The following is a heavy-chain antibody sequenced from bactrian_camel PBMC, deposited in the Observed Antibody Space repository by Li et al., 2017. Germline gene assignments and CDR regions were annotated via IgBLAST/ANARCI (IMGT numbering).Heavy chain of an antibody. CDR1: GDTTSGYC. D-gene: IGHD2*01. CDR3: AAGRLLCTTLSNGTRSGWYRIA. CDR2: VYGGRNT. V-gene: IGHV3-2*01. Sequence: QVQLVESGGGSVQAGGSLRVSCALSGDTTSGYCIGWFRQAQGKQREAVASVYGGRNTYYAGAVKGRFTISQDNAKNTLYLQMNSLKPEDTAMYYCAAGRLLCTTLSNGTRSGWYRIAWGQGTQVTVS. J-gene: IGHJ6*01.